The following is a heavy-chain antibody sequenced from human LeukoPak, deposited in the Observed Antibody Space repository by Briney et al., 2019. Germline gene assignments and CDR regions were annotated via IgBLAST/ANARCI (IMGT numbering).Heavy chain of an antibody. J-gene: IGHJ4*02. V-gene: IGHV6-1*01. D-gene: IGHD6-19*01. CDR3: ARDTEYSSGWSPALFDY. CDR2: TYYRSKWYN. Sequence: SQTLSLTCAISGDSVSSNSAAWNWIRQSPSRGLEWLGRTYYRSKWYNDYAVSVKSRITINPDTSKNQFSLQLNSVTPEDTAVYYCARDTEYSSGWSPALFDYWGQGTLVTISS. CDR1: GDSVSSNSAA.